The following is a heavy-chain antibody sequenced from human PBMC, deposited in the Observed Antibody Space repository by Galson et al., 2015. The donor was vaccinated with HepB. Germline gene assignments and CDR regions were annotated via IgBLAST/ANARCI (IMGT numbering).Heavy chain of an antibody. D-gene: IGHD3-10*01. CDR1: GYTLTELS. CDR2: FDPEDGET. J-gene: IGHJ3*02. V-gene: IGHV1-24*01. Sequence: SVKVSCKVSGYTLTELSMHWVRQAPGKGLEWMGGFDPEDGETIYAQKFQGRVTMTEDTSTDTAYMELSSLRSEDTAVYYCATDRLLLWFGPPRAFDIWGQGTMVTVSS. CDR3: ATDRLLLWFGPPRAFDI.